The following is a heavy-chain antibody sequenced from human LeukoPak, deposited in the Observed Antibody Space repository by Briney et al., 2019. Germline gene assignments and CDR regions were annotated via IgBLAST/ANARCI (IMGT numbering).Heavy chain of an antibody. CDR1: GGQFSGSIYY. V-gene: IGHV4-39*01. D-gene: IGHD5-18*01. Sequence: SEPLSLTYTVAGGQFSGSIYYCRWIRKPPRKGLEWIATIPYVGSTYYNPSLKSRVSLTVDTSKKEVSLKLTSVTAADTAVYYCARLEGNSYGYPASFDYWGQGTLVTVSS. CDR3: ARLEGNSYGYPASFDY. CDR2: IPYVGST. J-gene: IGHJ4*02.